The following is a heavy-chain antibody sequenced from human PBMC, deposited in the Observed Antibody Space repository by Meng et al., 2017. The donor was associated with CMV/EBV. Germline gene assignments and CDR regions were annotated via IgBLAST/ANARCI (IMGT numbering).Heavy chain of an antibody. CDR1: GFTFSSYA. Sequence: GESLKISCAASGFTFSSYAMHWVRQAPGKGLEWVAVIPYDGSNKYYADSVKGRFTISRDNSKNTLYLQMNSLRAEDTAVYYCARDQFMYSSSFGGMDVLGQLTTVPFSS. J-gene: IGHJ6*02. CDR3: ARDQFMYSSSFGGMDV. CDR2: IPYDGSNK. D-gene: IGHD6-6*01. V-gene: IGHV3-30*04.